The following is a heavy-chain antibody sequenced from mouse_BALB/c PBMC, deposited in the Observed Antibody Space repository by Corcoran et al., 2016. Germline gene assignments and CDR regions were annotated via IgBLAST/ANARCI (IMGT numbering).Heavy chain of an antibody. V-gene: IGHV3-6*02. J-gene: IGHJ2*01. CDR1: GYSITSGYY. CDR2: ISYDSSN. Sequence: DVQLQESGPGLVKPSQSLSLTCSVTGYSITSGYYWNWIRQFPGNKLEWMGYISYDSSNNYNPSLKNRISITRDTAKNQFFLKLNSVTTEDTATYDCEREWDYFDYWGQGTTLTVSS. CDR3: EREWDYFDY.